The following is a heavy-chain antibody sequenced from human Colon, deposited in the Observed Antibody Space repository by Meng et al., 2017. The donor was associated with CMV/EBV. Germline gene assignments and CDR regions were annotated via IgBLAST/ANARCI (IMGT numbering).Heavy chain of an antibody. CDR1: GLTFSTNV. J-gene: IGHJ4*02. V-gene: IGHV3-23*01. CDR3: AKGSGSRSYRFDY. D-gene: IGHD3-10*01. CDR2: ISGSDDST. Sequence: EVQLLESGGDLVQPGGSLRLSCAASGLTFSTNVLSWVRKAPGQGLGWVSAISGSDDSTYYADSVKGRFTISRDNSKNTLYLQMNSLRAEDTAVYYCAKGSGSRSYRFDYWGQGALVTVSS.